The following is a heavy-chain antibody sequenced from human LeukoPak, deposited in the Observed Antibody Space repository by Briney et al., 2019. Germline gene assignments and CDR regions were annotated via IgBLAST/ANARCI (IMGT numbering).Heavy chain of an antibody. CDR2: INTNTGNP. Sequence: GASVKVSCKASGYTFTSYAMNWVRQAPGQGLEWMGWINTNTGNPTYAQGFTGRFVFSLDTSVSTAYLQISSLKAEDTAVYYCATESAESMIVVVNAFDIWGQGTMVTVSS. J-gene: IGHJ3*02. CDR3: ATESAESMIVVVNAFDI. D-gene: IGHD3-22*01. V-gene: IGHV7-4-1*02. CDR1: GYTFTSYA.